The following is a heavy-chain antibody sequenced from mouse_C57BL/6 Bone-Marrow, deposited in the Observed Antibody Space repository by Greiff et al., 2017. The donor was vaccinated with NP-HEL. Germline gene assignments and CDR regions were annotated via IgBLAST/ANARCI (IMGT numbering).Heavy chain of an antibody. D-gene: IGHD1-1*01. CDR3: ARRDYYGSSYPFDY. CDR1: GYTFTSYG. J-gene: IGHJ2*01. Sequence: VQLQQSGAELARPGASVKLSCKASGYTFTSYGIRWVKQRTGQGLEWIGEFYPRSGNTYYNEKFKGKATLTADKSSSTAYMELRSLTSEDSAVYFCARRDYYGSSYPFDYWGQGTTLTVSS. CDR2: FYPRSGNT. V-gene: IGHV1-81*01.